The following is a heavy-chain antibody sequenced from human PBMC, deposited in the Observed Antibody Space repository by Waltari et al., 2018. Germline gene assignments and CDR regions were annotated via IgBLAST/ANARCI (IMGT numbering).Heavy chain of an antibody. CDR2: IYHSGST. V-gene: IGHV4-31*03. J-gene: IGHJ4*02. D-gene: IGHD6-13*01. CDR1: GGSISSGGYY. Sequence: QVQLQESGPGLVKPSQTLSLTCTVSGGSISSGGYYWSWIRQHPGKGLEWIGYIYHSGSTYSNPSLKSRVTISVDRSKNQFSLKLSSVTAADTAVYYCARGSSSWYPHFDYWGQGTLVTVSS. CDR3: ARGSSSWYPHFDY.